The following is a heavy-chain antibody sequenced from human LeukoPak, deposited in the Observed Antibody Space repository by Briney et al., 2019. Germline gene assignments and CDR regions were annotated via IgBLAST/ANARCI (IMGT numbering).Heavy chain of an antibody. D-gene: IGHD3-3*01. CDR1: GDSKSYHK. CDR3: TNEWSAFEF. J-gene: IGHJ3*01. Sequence: SETLSLTCTVSGDSKSYHKWNWVRQSAGKGLEWIGYMYQSGRTNYNPSLKSRVTITVDTSKNQFSLQQRSVTAADTAVYYCTNEWSAFEFWGQGTMVTVSS. V-gene: IGHV4-59*11. CDR2: MYQSGRT.